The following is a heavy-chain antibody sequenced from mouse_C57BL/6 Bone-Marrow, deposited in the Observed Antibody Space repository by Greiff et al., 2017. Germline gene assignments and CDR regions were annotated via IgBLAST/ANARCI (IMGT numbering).Heavy chain of an antibody. Sequence: VQLQQPGAELVKPGASVKSSCKASGYTFTSYWMHWVKQRPGQGLEWIGMIHPNSGSTNYNEKFKSKATLTVDKSSSTAYMQLSSLTSEDSAVYYCARPLRWYFDVWGTGTTVTVSS. CDR2: IHPNSGST. V-gene: IGHV1-64*01. CDR3: ARPLRWYFDV. CDR1: GYTFTSYW. D-gene: IGHD1-1*01. J-gene: IGHJ1*03.